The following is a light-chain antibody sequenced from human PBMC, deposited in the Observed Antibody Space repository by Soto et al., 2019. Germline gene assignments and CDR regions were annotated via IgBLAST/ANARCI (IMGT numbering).Light chain of an antibody. CDR2: NNN. CDR1: SSNIGSNT. Sequence: QSVLTQPPSASGTPGQRVTISCSGSSSNIGSNTVNWYQQLPGTAPKLLIYNNNQRPSGVPDRCSGSKSGTSASLAISGLQSEDEADYYCAAWDDSLNSLVFGTGTKLTVL. J-gene: IGLJ1*01. CDR3: AAWDDSLNSLV. V-gene: IGLV1-44*01.